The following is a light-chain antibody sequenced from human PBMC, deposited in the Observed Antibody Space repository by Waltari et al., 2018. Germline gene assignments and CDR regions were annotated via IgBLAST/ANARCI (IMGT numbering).Light chain of an antibody. V-gene: IGKV1-12*01. CDR3: QQGNSFPYT. Sequence: DIQMTQSPSSLSASVGDRVTITCRASQDIGSWLAWYQQKPGKPPKLLIYAASRLESGVPPRFSGSGSGTDFILAISSLQPEDCGTFYCQQGNSFPYTFGQGTKLEI. CDR2: AAS. CDR1: QDIGSW. J-gene: IGKJ2*01.